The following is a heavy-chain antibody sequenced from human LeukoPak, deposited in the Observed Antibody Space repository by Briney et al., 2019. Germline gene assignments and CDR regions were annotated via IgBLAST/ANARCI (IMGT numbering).Heavy chain of an antibody. CDR1: GFTFSSYG. CDR3: ASGDYSSGDYSNGWHLDF. J-gene: IGHJ4*02. V-gene: IGHV3-33*01. D-gene: IGHD6-19*01. Sequence: GGSLRLSCAASGFTFSSYGMHWVRQAPGKGLEWVAVIWLDGSHKYYAESVKGRFTISRDNSKNTLYLQMNSLRAEDTALYYCASGDYSSGDYSNGWHLDFWGQGTLVTVSS. CDR2: IWLDGSHK.